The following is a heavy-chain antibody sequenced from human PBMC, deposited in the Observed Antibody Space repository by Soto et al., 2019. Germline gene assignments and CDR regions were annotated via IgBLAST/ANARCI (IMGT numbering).Heavy chain of an antibody. Sequence: SVKVSCNASGGTFSSYAISWVRPAPGQGLEWMGGIIPIFGTANYAQKFQGRVTITADKSTSTAYMELSSLRSEDTAVYYCAREYCSGGSGYVGTFDYWGQGTLVTVSS. CDR1: GGTFSSYA. CDR3: AREYCSGGSGYVGTFDY. J-gene: IGHJ4*02. CDR2: IIPIFGTA. D-gene: IGHD2-15*01. V-gene: IGHV1-69*06.